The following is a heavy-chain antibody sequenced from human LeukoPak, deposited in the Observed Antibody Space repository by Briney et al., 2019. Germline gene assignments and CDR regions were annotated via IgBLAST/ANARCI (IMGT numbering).Heavy chain of an antibody. CDR3: ARQGGWGGALSFFDS. D-gene: IGHD3-16*01. Sequence: SETLSLTCTVSGVSISTTSYYWGWIRQTPGKGLEWIGSMLYRGSTYYSPSLRSRVIISVDASKNQFFLTLSPATAADTAVYYCARQGGWGGALSFFDSWGQGTLITVSS. V-gene: IGHV4-39*01. J-gene: IGHJ4*02. CDR1: GVSISTTSYY. CDR2: MLYRGST.